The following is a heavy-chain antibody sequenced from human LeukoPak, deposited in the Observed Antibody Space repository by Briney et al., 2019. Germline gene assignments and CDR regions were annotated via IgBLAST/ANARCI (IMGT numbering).Heavy chain of an antibody. CDR2: ISYDGSNE. J-gene: IGHJ4*02. CDR1: GFTFSSYV. D-gene: IGHD2-15*01. Sequence: GGSLRLSCAASGFTFSSYVMHWVRQPPGKGLEWVAVISYDGSNEHYVDSVKGRFTISRDNSKNTLFLQMNSLRAEDTAVYYCAKGVDYCSGGSCPADYWGPGTLVTVSS. V-gene: IGHV3-30*18. CDR3: AKGVDYCSGGSCPADY.